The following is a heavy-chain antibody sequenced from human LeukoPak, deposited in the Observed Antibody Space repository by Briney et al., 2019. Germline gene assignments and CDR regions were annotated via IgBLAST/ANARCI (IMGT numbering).Heavy chain of an antibody. D-gene: IGHD5-12*01. CDR3: ARDLGPSGYDSFFDY. CDR2: ISGNAADT. Sequence: GGSLRLSCVASGFTFSSYGMSWVRQAPGKGLEWVSAISGNAADTFYADSVKGRFTISRDNSKNTLYLQMKSLRAEDTALYYCARDLGPSGYDSFFDYWGQGTLVTVSS. CDR1: GFTFSSYG. V-gene: IGHV3-23*01. J-gene: IGHJ4*02.